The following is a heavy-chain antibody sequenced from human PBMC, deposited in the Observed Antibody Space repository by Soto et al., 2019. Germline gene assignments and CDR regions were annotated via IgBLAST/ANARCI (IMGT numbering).Heavy chain of an antibody. CDR1: GFPFSSYG. CDR2: IWYDGSNN. V-gene: IGHV3-33*01. J-gene: IGHJ1*01. Sequence: PGGSVRLSCAASGFPFSSYGMHWVRQAPGKGLDWVAVIWYDGSNNDYADSVKGRFTISRDNSKNTLFLQMNNLRVDDTAVYYCASSINWGQGTLVTVSS. CDR3: ASSIN.